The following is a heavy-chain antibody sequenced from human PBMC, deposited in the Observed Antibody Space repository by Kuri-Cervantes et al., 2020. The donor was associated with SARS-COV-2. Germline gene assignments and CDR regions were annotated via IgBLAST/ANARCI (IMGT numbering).Heavy chain of an antibody. Sequence: SQTLSLTCAVYGGSFSGYYWSWIRQPPGKGLEWIGEINHSGSTNYNPSLKSRVTISVDTSKNQFSLKLSSVTAADMAVYYCARRGRITIFGVVTSFDYWGQGTLVTVSS. CDR2: INHSGST. D-gene: IGHD3-3*01. CDR1: GGSFSGYY. CDR3: ARRGRITIFGVVTSFDY. J-gene: IGHJ4*02. V-gene: IGHV4-34*01.